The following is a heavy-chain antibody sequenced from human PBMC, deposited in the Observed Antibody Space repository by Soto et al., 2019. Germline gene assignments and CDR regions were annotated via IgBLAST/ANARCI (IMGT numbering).Heavy chain of an antibody. J-gene: IGHJ4*02. Sequence: QVQLVQSGAEVKKPGASVKVSYKASGYTFTSYDITWVRQATGQGLEWMGWMNPNSGNTGYAQQFQGRVTMTRNISISTAYMELSSLRSEDTAVYYCAREKLDYFDYWGQGTLVTVSS. V-gene: IGHV1-8*01. CDR3: AREKLDYFDY. CDR2: MNPNSGNT. CDR1: GYTFTSYD.